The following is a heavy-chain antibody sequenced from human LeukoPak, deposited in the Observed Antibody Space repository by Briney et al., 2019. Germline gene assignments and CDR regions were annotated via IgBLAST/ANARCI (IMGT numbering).Heavy chain of an antibody. D-gene: IGHD1-26*01. CDR1: GFTFSSYG. CDR3: AKFPRGSYYFDY. V-gene: IGHV3-30*18. J-gene: IGHJ4*02. CDR2: ISYDGSNK. Sequence: PGGSLRLSCAASGFTFSSYGMYWVRQAPGMGLEWVAVISYDGSNKYYADSVKGRFTISRDNSKNTLYLQMNSLRAEDTAVYYCAKFPRGSYYFDYWGQGTLVTVSS.